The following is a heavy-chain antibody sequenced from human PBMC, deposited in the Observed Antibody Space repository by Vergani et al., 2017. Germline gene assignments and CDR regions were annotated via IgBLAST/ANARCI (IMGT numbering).Heavy chain of an antibody. Sequence: QVQLVQSGAEVKKPGASVKVSCKVSGYTLTELSMHWVRQAPGKGLEWMGRIIPILGIANYAQKFQGRVTITADKSTSTAYMELSSLRSEDTAVYYCARDRDYGGRRRYFDLWGRGTLVTVSS. CDR1: GYTLTELS. CDR3: ARDRDYGGRRRYFDL. V-gene: IGHV1-69*04. J-gene: IGHJ2*01. CDR2: IIPILGIA. D-gene: IGHD4-23*01.